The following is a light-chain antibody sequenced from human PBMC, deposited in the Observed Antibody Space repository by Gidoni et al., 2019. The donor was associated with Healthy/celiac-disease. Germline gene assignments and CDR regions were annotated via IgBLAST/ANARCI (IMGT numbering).Light chain of an antibody. Sequence: QMTQSPSSLSASVVDRVTITCRASQSISSYLNWYQQKPGKAPKLLLYAASSLQSGVPSRFXXSGXXTDFTLTIXXLQPXDFATXXCQXXXSTXXTFXGGTKVEIK. CDR3: QXXXSTXXT. J-gene: IGKJ4*01. CDR1: QSISSY. V-gene: IGKV1-39*01. CDR2: AAS.